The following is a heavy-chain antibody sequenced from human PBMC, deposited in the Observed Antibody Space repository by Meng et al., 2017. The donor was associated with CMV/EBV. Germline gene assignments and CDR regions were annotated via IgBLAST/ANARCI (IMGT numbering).Heavy chain of an antibody. Sequence: SETLSLTCTVSGGSISSSSYYWGWIRQPPGKGLEWIGSIYYSGSTYYNPSLKSRVTISVDTSKNQFSRKLSSVTAADTAVYYCARSGYCSSTSCYRLQNYYYYYGMDVWAKGPRSPSP. CDR3: ARSGYCSSTSCYRLQNYYYYYGMDV. CDR2: IYYSGST. J-gene: IGHJ6*02. D-gene: IGHD2-2*02. CDR1: GGSISSSSYY. V-gene: IGHV4-39*07.